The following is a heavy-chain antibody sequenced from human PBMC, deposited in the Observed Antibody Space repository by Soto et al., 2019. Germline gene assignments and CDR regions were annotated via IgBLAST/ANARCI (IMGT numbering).Heavy chain of an antibody. D-gene: IGHD4-17*01. V-gene: IGHV3-33*01. Sequence: GGSLRLSCAASGFTFSSYGMHWVRQAPGKGLEWVAVIWYDGSNKYYADSVKGRFTISRDNSKNTLYLQMNSLRAEDTAVYYCARDQTTVTNYYYGMDVWGQGTTVTVSS. CDR3: ARDQTTVTNYYYGMDV. J-gene: IGHJ6*02. CDR2: IWYDGSNK. CDR1: GFTFSSYG.